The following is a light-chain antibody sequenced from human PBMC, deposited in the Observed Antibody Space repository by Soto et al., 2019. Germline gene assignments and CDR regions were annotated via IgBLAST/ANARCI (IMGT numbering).Light chain of an antibody. Sequence: QSVLTQPASVCGSPGQSIAISCTGTSSDVGGYNSVSWYQQHPGKAPKLMIYNVSNRPSGISDRYSDSRSCNTASLTISGLQAEDEADYYCSSYTSGSTYVFGTGTKLNVL. J-gene: IGLJ1*01. CDR3: SSYTSGSTYV. CDR1: SSDVGGYNS. V-gene: IGLV2-14*03. CDR2: NVS.